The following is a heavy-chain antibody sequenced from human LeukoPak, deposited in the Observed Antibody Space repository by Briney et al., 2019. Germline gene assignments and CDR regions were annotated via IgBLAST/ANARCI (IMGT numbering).Heavy chain of an antibody. CDR2: INHSGST. V-gene: IGHV4-34*01. J-gene: IGHJ6*02. CDR3: ARVQSSLGYCSGGSCYPPYYYYYYGMDV. CDR1: GGSFSGYY. Sequence: SETLSLTCAVYGGSFSGYYWSWIRQPPGKGLEWIGEINHSGSTNYNPSLKSRVTISVDTSKNQFSLKLSSVTAADTAVYYCARVQSSLGYCSGGSCYPPYYYYYYGMDVWGQGTTVTVSS. D-gene: IGHD2-15*01.